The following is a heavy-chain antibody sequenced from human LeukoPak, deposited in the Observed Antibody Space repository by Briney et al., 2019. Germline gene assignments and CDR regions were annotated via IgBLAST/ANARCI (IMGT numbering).Heavy chain of an antibody. CDR3: AKYRLSGRRDYDY. CDR1: GFTFSTYP. J-gene: IGHJ4*02. V-gene: IGHV3-64D*06. Sequence: PGGSLRLSCSASGFTFSTYPMHWVRQGPGKGLEYVSAISGNGVSTYYADSVKGRFTVSRDNSKNTLYLQMSSLRAEDTAVYYCAKYRLSGRRDYDYWGQGILVTVSS. CDR2: ISGNGVST. D-gene: IGHD3-16*02.